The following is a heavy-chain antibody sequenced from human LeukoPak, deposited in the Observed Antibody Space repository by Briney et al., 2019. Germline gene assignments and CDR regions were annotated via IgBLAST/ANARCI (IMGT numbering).Heavy chain of an antibody. J-gene: IGHJ4*02. V-gene: IGHV1-2*02. D-gene: IGHD3-9*01. CDR3: ARAPNYNILTGDRLFDY. CDR1: GYTFTGYF. CDR2: INPNNGGT. Sequence: ASVKVSCKASGYTFTGYFIHWVRQAPGQGLEWMGWINPNNGGTNYAQKFQDRVTMTRDTSISTAYMELSRLRSDDTDIYYCARAPNYNILTGDRLFDYWGQGTLVTVSS.